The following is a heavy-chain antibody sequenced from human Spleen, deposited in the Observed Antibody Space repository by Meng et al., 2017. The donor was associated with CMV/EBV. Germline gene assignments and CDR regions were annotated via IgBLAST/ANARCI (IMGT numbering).Heavy chain of an antibody. CDR3: ARTRPHSSGWGNFDY. CDR2: TYYRSKWYN. V-gene: IGHV6-1*01. Sequence: RVSSNSAAWNWIRQSPSRCLEWLGRTYYRSKWYNDYAVSVKSRITINPDTSKNQFSLQLNSVTPEDTAVYYCARTRPHSSGWGNFDYWGQGTLVTVSS. J-gene: IGHJ4*02. D-gene: IGHD6-19*01. CDR1: RVSSNSAA.